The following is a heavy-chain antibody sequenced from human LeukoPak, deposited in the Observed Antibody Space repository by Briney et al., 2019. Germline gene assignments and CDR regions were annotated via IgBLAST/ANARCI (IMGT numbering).Heavy chain of an antibody. J-gene: IGHJ4*02. CDR3: ATGAVGATGYYFDY. V-gene: IGHV1-24*01. D-gene: IGHD1-26*01. Sequence: GASVKVSCKVSGYTLTELSMHWVRQAPGKGLEWMGGFDPEDGETIYAQKFQGRVTMTEDTSTDTAYMELSSPRSEDTAVYYCATGAVGATGYYFDYWGQGTLVTVSS. CDR2: FDPEDGET. CDR1: GYTLTELS.